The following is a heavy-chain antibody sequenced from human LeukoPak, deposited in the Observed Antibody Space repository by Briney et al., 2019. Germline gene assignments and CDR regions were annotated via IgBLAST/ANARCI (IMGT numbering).Heavy chain of an antibody. CDR3: AGDPDRSTYGMDV. CDR2: IWYDGSNK. J-gene: IGHJ6*02. V-gene: IGHV3-33*01. D-gene: IGHD1-14*01. Sequence: GGSLRLSCAASGFTFSSYGMHWVRQAPGKGLEWVAVIWYDGSNKYYTDSVKGRFTISRDNSKNTLYLQMNSLRAEDTAVYYCAGDPDRSTYGMDVWGQGTTVTVSS. CDR1: GFTFSSYG.